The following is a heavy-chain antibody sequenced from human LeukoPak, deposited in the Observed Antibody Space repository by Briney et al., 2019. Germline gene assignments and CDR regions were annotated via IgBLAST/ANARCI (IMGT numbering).Heavy chain of an antibody. CDR3: ARHFSATSAPLPFDY. D-gene: IGHD5-24*01. Sequence: SETLSLTCTVFGASVSGYYWSWIRQPPGKGLEWIAYIYYIGNTEYNPSLKSRVNLSVDTPKNQFSLKLSSVTAADTAVYYCARHFSATSAPLPFDYWGQGTLVTVSS. CDR1: GASVSGYY. V-gene: IGHV4-59*08. J-gene: IGHJ4*02. CDR2: IYYIGNT.